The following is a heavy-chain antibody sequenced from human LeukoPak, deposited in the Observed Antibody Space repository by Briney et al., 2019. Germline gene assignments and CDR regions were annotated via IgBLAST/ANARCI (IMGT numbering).Heavy chain of an antibody. CDR1: GGSISSYY. V-gene: IGHV4-59*01. CDR2: IYYSGST. Sequence: SETLSLTCTVSGGSISSYYWSWIRQPPGKGLEWIGYIYYSGSTNYNPSLKSRVTISVDTSKNQFSLKLSSVTAADTAVYYCARDTMRDGYNYGAFEIWGQGTMVTVSS. J-gene: IGHJ3*02. D-gene: IGHD5-24*01. CDR3: ARDTMRDGYNYGAFEI.